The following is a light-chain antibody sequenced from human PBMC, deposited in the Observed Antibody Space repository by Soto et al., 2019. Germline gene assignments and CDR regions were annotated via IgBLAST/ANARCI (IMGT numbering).Light chain of an antibody. CDR2: DAS. J-gene: IGKJ2*02. CDR3: QQYDNLPRT. V-gene: IGKV1-33*01. CDR1: QDISNY. Sequence: DIPMTQSPSSLSASVGDRVTITCQASQDISNYLNWYQQKPGKAPKLLIYDASNLETVVPSRFSGIGYGTDFTFTISSLHPEDIATYYCQQYDNLPRTFGQGTKLEIK.